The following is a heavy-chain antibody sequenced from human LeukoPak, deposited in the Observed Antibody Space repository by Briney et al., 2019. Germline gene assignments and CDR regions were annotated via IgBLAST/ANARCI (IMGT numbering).Heavy chain of an antibody. CDR2: IKSKTDGGTT. V-gene: IGHV3-15*01. CDR1: GFTFSNAW. D-gene: IGHD4-17*01. J-gene: IGHJ4*02. Sequence: GGSLRLSCAASGFTFSNAWMSWVRQPPGKGLEWVGRIKSKTDGGTTDYAEHVKGRFTISRDDSKNTLCLQMNFLKTEDTALYYCAAVSVDYGDSSFDFWGQGTLVTVSS. CDR3: AAVSVDYGDSSFDF.